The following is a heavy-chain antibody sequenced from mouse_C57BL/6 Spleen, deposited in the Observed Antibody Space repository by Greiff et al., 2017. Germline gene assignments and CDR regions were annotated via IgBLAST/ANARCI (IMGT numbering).Heavy chain of an antibody. V-gene: IGHV1-81*01. CDR2: IYPRSGNT. CDR1: GYTFTSYG. CDR3: ARSEAAQGAWFAY. D-gene: IGHD3-2*02. J-gene: IGHJ3*01. Sequence: QVQLKQSGAELARPGASVKLSCKASGYTFTSYGISWVKQRTGQGLEWIGEIYPRSGNTYYNEKFKGKATLTADKSSSTAYMELRSLTSEDSAVYFCARSEAAQGAWFAYWGQGTLVTVSA.